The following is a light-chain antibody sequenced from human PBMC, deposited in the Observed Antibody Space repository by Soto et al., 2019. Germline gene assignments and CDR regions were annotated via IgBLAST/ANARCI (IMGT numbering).Light chain of an antibody. J-gene: IGLJ1*01. CDR3: SSYTSSSTLI. CDR2: DDS. Sequence: QSALTQPASVSGSPGQSVTISCTGTSSDVGGYNYVSWYQQHPGKAPKLMIYDDSNRPSGVSNRFSGSKSGNTASLTIAGLQAEDEDDYYCSSYTSSSTLIFGTGTKVTVL. V-gene: IGLV2-14*01. CDR1: SSDVGGYNY.